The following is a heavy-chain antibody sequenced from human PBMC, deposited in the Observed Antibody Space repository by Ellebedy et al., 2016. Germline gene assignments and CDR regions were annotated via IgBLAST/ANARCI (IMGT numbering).Heavy chain of an antibody. CDR1: GFTFSTYW. Sequence: GESLKISXTASGFTFSTYWMAWVRQAPGTGLEWVANIRRDGSTTHYVDSVKGRFTISRDNAKNSLYLQMDSLKTEDTAVYYCARDYLGALDYWGQGTLVTVSS. CDR3: ARDYLGALDY. J-gene: IGHJ4*02. D-gene: IGHD1-26*01. V-gene: IGHV3-7*01. CDR2: IRRDGSTT.